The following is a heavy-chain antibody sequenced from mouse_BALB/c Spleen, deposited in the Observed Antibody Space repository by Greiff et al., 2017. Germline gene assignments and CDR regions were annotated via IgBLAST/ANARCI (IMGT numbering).Heavy chain of an antibody. CDR2: IDPANGNT. J-gene: IGHJ4*01. CDR1: GFNIKDTY. CDR3: ARFSSSYAMDY. D-gene: IGHD1-1*01. V-gene: IGHV14-3*02. Sequence: VQLQQSGAELVKPGASVKLSCTASGFNIKDTYMHWVKQRPEQGLEWIGRIDPANGNTKYDPKFQGKATITADTSSNTAYLQLSSLTSEDTAVYYCARFSSSYAMDYWGQGTSVTVSS.